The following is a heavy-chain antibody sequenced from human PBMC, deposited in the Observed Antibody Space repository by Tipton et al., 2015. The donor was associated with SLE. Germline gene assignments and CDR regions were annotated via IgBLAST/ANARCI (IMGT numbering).Heavy chain of an antibody. CDR2: VYHDGST. J-gene: IGHJ3*02. CDR3: ARDYYGSGFDAFDI. Sequence: TLSLTCNVSVYSISSSHWWGWIRQPPGQGLEWIANVYHDGSTYSNPSLKSRVTISVDTSKNQFSLRLSSVTAADTAVYYCARDYYGSGFDAFDIWGQGTMVTVSS. D-gene: IGHD3-10*01. V-gene: IGHV4-38-2*02. CDR1: VYSISSSHW.